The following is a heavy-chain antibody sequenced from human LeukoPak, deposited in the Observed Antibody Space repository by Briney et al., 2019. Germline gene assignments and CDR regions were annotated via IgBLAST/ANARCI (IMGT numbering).Heavy chain of an antibody. V-gene: IGHV3-7*01. D-gene: IGHD1-7*01. Sequence: GGSLRLSCAASGFTFSKTWMSWVRQAPGKGLEWVANIKVDGSERYYVDSVKGRFTISRDNAKNSLYLQMNSLRAEDTAIYYCARDWNYGFDYRGQGTLVTVSS. CDR3: ARDWNYGFDY. CDR1: GFTFSKTW. J-gene: IGHJ4*02. CDR2: IKVDGSER.